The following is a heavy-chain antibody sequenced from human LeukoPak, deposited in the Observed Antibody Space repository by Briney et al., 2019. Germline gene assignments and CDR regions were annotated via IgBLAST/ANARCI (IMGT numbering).Heavy chain of an antibody. CDR1: GGSISSYY. D-gene: IGHD4-17*01. Sequence: SETLSLTCTVSGGSISSYYWSWIRQPPGKGLEWIGYIYYSGSTNYNPSLKSRGTIAVDTSKNQVSLKLRSVTGADTAVYYCGRHATWGTLYGDSKYLFDYWGQGTLVTVYS. V-gene: IGHV4-59*08. CDR3: GRHATWGTLYGDSKYLFDY. CDR2: IYYSGST. J-gene: IGHJ4*02.